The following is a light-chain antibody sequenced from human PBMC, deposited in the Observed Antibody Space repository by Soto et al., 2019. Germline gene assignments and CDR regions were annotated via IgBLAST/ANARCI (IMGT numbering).Light chain of an antibody. CDR2: GAS. Sequence: ETVMTQSPATLSVSPGEGATLSCRASRSISSSLAWYQQKPGRAPRLLIYGASTRATDIPARFSGSGSGTEFTLTISSLQSEDFAVYYCQQYNNWPRTFGQGTRLEIK. J-gene: IGKJ5*01. CDR1: RSISSS. CDR3: QQYNNWPRT. V-gene: IGKV3-15*01.